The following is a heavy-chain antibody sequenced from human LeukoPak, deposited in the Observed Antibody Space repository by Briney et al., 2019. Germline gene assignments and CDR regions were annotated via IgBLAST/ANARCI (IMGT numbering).Heavy chain of an antibody. CDR1: GGTFSSYA. D-gene: IGHD4-23*01. CDR2: ISVHSGNT. V-gene: IGHV1-18*01. Sequence: ASVKVSCKASGGTFSSYAITWVRQAPGQGLEWMGRISVHSGNTNYAQKVQGRVTMTTDTSTNTAYMELRSLRSDDTAVYYCARDAGNDAFDIWGQGTMVTVSS. J-gene: IGHJ3*02. CDR3: ARDAGNDAFDI.